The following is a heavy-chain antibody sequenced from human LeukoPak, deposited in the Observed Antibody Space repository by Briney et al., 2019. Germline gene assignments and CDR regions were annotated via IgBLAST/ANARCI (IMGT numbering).Heavy chain of an antibody. J-gene: IGHJ4*02. V-gene: IGHV4-59*11. Sequence: SETLSLTCTVSGVSIGSHYWSWIRQSPGKGLEWIGCVYNSGTTVYNPSLTGRVTISVDTSKNQYSLNLRSVTAADAAVYYCARDAYWGQGILVTASS. CDR2: VYNSGTT. CDR1: GVSIGSHY. CDR3: ARDAY.